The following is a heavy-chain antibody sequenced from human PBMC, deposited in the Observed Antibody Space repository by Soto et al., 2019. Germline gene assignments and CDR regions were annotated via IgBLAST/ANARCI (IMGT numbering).Heavy chain of an antibody. CDR3: ARDFVVGGPTINYYYGMDV. J-gene: IGHJ6*02. CDR2: IYSAGNT. V-gene: IGHV3-66*01. D-gene: IGHD1-26*01. Sequence: EWVSIIYSAGNTYYADSVKGRFTISRDNSKNTLYLQMNSLGAEDTAVYYCARDFVVGGPTINYYYGMDVWGQGTTVTVSS.